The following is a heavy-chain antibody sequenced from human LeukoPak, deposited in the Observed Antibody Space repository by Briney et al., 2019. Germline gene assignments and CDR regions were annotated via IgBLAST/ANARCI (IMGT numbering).Heavy chain of an antibody. CDR3: ARHEEQQPSKPNWFDP. V-gene: IGHV4-39*01. CDR2: IYYSGST. D-gene: IGHD6-13*01. J-gene: IGHJ5*02. CDR1: GSSISSSSYY. Sequence: SETLSLTCTVSGSSISSSSYYWGWIRQPPGKGLEYIGSIYYSGSTYYNPSLKSRVTISVDTSKNQFSLKLSSVTAADTAVYYCARHEEQQPSKPNWFDPWGQGTLVTVSS.